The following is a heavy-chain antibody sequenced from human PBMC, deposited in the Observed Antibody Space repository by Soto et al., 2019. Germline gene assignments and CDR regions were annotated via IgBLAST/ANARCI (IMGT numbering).Heavy chain of an antibody. CDR1: GGSMSSNY. D-gene: IGHD4-17*01. V-gene: IGHV4-59*01. J-gene: IGHJ4*02. CDR2: IYYTGST. Sequence: SETLSLTCTVSGGSMSSNYWTWIRQSPGKGLEWIGYIYYTGSTKYNPSLKSRVTISLDTSKNQFSLRLTSVTSADTAVYYCARGGSYGDFFDYWGQGAQVTVS. CDR3: ARGGSYGDFFDY.